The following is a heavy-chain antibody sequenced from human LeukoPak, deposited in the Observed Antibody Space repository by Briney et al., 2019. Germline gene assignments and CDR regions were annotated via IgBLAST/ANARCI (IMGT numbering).Heavy chain of an antibody. CDR1: GFTFSDYG. Sequence: GRSLRLSCVASGFTFSDYGIHWVRQAPGKGLGWVAVIYDDGTKEHFADSVKGRFTISRDQSKNTAVLQMNSLRVEDTAVYYCARDLKSGYVDFWGQGTLVTVSS. V-gene: IGHV3-33*01. J-gene: IGHJ4*02. CDR2: IYDDGTKE. D-gene: IGHD3-3*01. CDR3: ARDLKSGYVDF.